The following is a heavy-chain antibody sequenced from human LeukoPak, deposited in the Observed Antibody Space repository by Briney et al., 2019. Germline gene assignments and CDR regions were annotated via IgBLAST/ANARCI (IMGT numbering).Heavy chain of an antibody. CDR2: ISYDGSNK. D-gene: IGHD3-22*01. CDR3: ARPYDSSGSDAFDI. V-gene: IGHV3-30*04. Sequence: GGSLRLSCAASGFTFSSYAMHWVRQAPGKGLEWVAVISYDGSNKYYADSVKGRFTISRDNSKNTLYLQMNSLRAEDTAVYYCARPYDSSGSDAFDIWGQGTMVTVSS. CDR1: GFTFSSYA. J-gene: IGHJ3*02.